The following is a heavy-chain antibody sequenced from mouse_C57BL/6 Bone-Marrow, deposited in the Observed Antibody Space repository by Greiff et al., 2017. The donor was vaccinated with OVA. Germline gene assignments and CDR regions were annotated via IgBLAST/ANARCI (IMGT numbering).Heavy chain of an antibody. D-gene: IGHD4-1*01. CDR1: GYSITSGYY. CDR2: ISYDGSN. J-gene: IGHJ2*01. Sequence: LVESGPGLVKPSQSLSLTCSVTGYSITSGYYWNWIRQFPGNKLEWMGYISYDGSNNYNPSLKNRISITRDTSKNQFFLKLNSVTTEDTATYYCARDGTGAIDYWGQGTTLTVSS. CDR3: ARDGTGAIDY. V-gene: IGHV3-6*01.